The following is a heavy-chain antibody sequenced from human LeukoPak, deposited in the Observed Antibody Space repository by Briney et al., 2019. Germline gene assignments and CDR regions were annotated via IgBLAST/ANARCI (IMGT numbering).Heavy chain of an antibody. Sequence: GRSLRLSCAASGFTFSSYAMHWVRQAPGKGLEWVAVISYDGSNKYYADSVKGRFTISRDNSKNTLYVQMNSLRAEDTAVYYCAREASAGTEDYWGQGTLVTVSS. V-gene: IGHV3-30-3*01. CDR1: GFTFSSYA. J-gene: IGHJ4*02. CDR2: ISYDGSNK. D-gene: IGHD6-13*01. CDR3: AREASAGTEDY.